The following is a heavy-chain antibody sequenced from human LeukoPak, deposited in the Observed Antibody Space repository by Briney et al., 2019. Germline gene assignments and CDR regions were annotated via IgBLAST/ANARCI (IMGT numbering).Heavy chain of an antibody. D-gene: IGHD1-26*01. CDR1: GFTFDDYG. CDR3: ARDGYSGSYSFDY. CDR2: INWDGGST. V-gene: IGHV3-20*04. Sequence: PGRSLRLSCAASGFTFDDYGMSWVRQAPGKGLEWVSGINWDGGSTGYADSVKGRFTISRDNAKNSLYLQMNSLRAEDTALYYCARDGYSGSYSFDYWGQGTLVTVSS. J-gene: IGHJ4*02.